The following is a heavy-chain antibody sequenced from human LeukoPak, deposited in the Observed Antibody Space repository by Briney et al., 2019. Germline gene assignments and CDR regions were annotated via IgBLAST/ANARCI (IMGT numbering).Heavy chain of an antibody. CDR3: ARPRYCSSTSCHNWFDH. D-gene: IGHD2-2*01. CDR2: IDPSDSYT. J-gene: IGHJ5*02. V-gene: IGHV5-10-1*01. Sequence: GGALEISCKGSGYNFTSYWISWVRQMPGKGLEWMGRIDPSDSYTNYSPSFQGHVTISADQSISTAYLQWSSLKASDTAMYYCARPRYCSSTSCHNWFDHWGQGTLVTVSS. CDR1: GYNFTSYW.